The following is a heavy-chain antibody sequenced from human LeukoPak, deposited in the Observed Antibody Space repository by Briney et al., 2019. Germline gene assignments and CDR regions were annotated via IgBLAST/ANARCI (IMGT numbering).Heavy chain of an antibody. CDR1: GFTFSSYQ. CDR3: ATGIVVVGYFDY. CDR2: ISSSGSTI. J-gene: IGHJ4*02. D-gene: IGHD2-15*01. Sequence: QPGGSLRLTCAASGFTFSSYQMNWLRQAPGKGLEWVSYISSSGSTIYYADSVKGRFTISRDNAKNSLYLQMNSLRAEDTAVHYCATGIVVVGYFDYWGQGTLVTVSS. V-gene: IGHV3-48*03.